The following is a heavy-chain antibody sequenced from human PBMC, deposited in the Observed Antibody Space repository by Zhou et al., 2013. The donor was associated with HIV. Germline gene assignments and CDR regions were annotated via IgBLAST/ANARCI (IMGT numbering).Heavy chain of an antibody. D-gene: IGHD6-19*01. Sequence: QVQLVQSGAEVKKPGSSVKVSCKASGGTFSSYAISWVRQAPGQGLEWMGRIIPILGIANYAQKFQGRVTITADKSTSTAYMELSSLRSEDTAVYYCARVAGYYYYYYMDVWGKGYHGHRLL. J-gene: IGHJ6*03. CDR2: IIPILGIA. CDR3: ARVAGYYYYYYMDV. CDR1: GGTFSSYA. V-gene: IGHV1-69*04.